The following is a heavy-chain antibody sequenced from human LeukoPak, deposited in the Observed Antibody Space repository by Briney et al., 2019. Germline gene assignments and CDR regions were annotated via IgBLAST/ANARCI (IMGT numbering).Heavy chain of an antibody. CDR1: GGSISSYS. CDR3: SRWGTIFGEATIPYFDY. V-gene: IGHV4-4*07. CDR2: IYTSGSP. J-gene: IGHJ4*02. D-gene: IGHD3-3*01. Sequence: SESLSLTRTVSGGSISSYSWSCIRPPAGTGLEWLGRIYTSGSPHYNPSLNCRVTMSVHLSKNQFSLTLSSVTAADPAVYSCSRWGTIFGEATIPYFDYWGQGTLVTVSS.